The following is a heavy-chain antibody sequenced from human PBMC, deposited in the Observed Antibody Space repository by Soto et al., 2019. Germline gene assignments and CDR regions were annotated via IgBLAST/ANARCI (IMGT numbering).Heavy chain of an antibody. CDR3: AKGDILTGSKEGWVY. V-gene: IGHV3-23*01. CDR2: IDGSGAGA. CDR1: GFTFRSYA. Sequence: EVQLLESGGGLVQPGGSLRLSCAASGFTFRSYAMSWVRQAPGRGLECVSSIDGSGAGAYYADSVKGRFTISRDNSKNTLDLQMNSLRAEDTAVYYWAKGDILTGSKEGWVYWGQGTLVTVSS. J-gene: IGHJ4*02. D-gene: IGHD3-9*01.